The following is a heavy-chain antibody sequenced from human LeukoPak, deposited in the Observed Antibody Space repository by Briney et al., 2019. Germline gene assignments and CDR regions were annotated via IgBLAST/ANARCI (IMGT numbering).Heavy chain of an antibody. CDR1: GFTFSNAW. D-gene: IGHD2-2*01. Sequence: PGGSLRLSCAASGFTFSNAWMSWVRQAPGKGLEWVSAISGSGGSTYYADSVKGRFTISRDNSKNTLYLQMNSLRAEDTAVYYCAKDALGYCSSTSCYGDYWGQGTLVTVSS. V-gene: IGHV3-23*01. CDR3: AKDALGYCSSTSCYGDY. CDR2: ISGSGGST. J-gene: IGHJ4*02.